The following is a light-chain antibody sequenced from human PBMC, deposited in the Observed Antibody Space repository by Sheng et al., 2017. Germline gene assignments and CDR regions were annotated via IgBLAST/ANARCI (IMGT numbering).Light chain of an antibody. J-gene: IGLJ3*02. V-gene: IGLV4-69*01. CDR3: QTWGTGIWV. CDR1: SGHTKYA. CDR2: VNSDGTH. Sequence: QLVLTQSPSVSASLGASVRLTCTLSSGHTKYAIAWHQQQPEKGPRFLMKVNSDGTHNKGDGIPGRFSGSSSGDERYLVISSLQSEDEADYYCQTWGTGIWVFGGGTKLTVL.